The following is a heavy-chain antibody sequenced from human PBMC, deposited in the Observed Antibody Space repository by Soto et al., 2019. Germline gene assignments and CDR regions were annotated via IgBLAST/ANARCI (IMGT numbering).Heavy chain of an antibody. Sequence: QLQLQESGPGLVKPAETLSLTCTVSGGSISSSSYYWCWIRQPPGKGLDWIGSIYYSVSTYYNPSLKSRVTLSVDTAQNQFSLKLSSVTAADTAVYYCAGLYCDYVDYWGQGNLVTVAS. D-gene: IGHD1-26*01. CDR3: AGLYCDYVDY. J-gene: IGHJ4*02. CDR1: GGSISSSSYY. V-gene: IGHV4-39*01. CDR2: IYYSVST.